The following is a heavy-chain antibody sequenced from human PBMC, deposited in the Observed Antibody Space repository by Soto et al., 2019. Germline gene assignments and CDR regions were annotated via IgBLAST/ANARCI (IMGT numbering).Heavy chain of an antibody. D-gene: IGHD2-8*01. CDR1: GGSISSYY. J-gene: IGHJ5*02. CDR2: IYYSGST. Sequence: SETLSLTCTVSGGSISSYYWSWIRQPPGKGLEWIGYIYYSGSTSYNPSLRSRVTISVDTSKNQFSLKLSSVTAADTAVYYCARGPNWFDPWGQGTLVTVSS. V-gene: IGHV4-59*01. CDR3: ARGPNWFDP.